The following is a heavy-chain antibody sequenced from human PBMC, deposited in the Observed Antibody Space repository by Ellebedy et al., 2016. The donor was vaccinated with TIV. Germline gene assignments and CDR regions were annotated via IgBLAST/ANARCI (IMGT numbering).Heavy chain of an antibody. CDR3: ARHLRYSDWRILDL. CDR1: RVSITDPTYY. V-gene: IGHV4-39*01. J-gene: IGHJ5*02. Sequence: MPSETLSLTCTVSRVSITDPTYYWAWLRQPPGKGLDWLGTTFHSGTTYKSPALSSRGSMSVDPPSNQFSLDLKSVTAADTAVYYCARHLRYSDWRILDLWGPGILVAVSS. CDR2: TFHSGTT. D-gene: IGHD3-9*01.